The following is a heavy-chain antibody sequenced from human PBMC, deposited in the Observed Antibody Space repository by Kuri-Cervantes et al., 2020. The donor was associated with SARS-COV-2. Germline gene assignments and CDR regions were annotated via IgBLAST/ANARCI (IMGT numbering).Heavy chain of an antibody. V-gene: IGHV4-59*01. CDR1: GGSISSYY. CDR3: ARVGIAAAGHFDY. CDR2: IYYSGST. D-gene: IGHD6-13*01. J-gene: IGHJ4*02. Sequence: GSLRLSCTVSGGSISSYYWSWIRQPPGKGLEWIGYIYYSGSTNYNPSLKSRVTISVDTSKNQFSLKLSSVTAADTAVYYCARVGIAAAGHFDYWGQGTLVTVSS.